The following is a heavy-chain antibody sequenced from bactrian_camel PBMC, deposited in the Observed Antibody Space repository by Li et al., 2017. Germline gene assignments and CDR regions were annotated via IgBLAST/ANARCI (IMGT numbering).Heavy chain of an antibody. D-gene: IGHD3*01. CDR2: FGSRGHP. CDR3: AADYSRFACTFNSDSYRY. Sequence: HVQLVESGGGSVQAGGSLTLSCIVSGFTFDDLDMGWYRQGPGNECEGVATFGSRGHPAYADSVKGRFTISRDIAKITLSLQVSSLKPEDTSMYYCAADYSRFACTFNSDSYRYWGQGTQVTVS. V-gene: IGHV3S55*01. J-gene: IGHJ4*01. CDR1: GFTFDDLD.